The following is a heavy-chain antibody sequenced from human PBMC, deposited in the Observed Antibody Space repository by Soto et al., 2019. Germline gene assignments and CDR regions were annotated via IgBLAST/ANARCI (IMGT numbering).Heavy chain of an antibody. D-gene: IGHD4-4*01. Sequence: SETLSLTCTVSGGSISSSSYYWGWIRQPPGKGLEWIGSIYYSGSTYYNPSLKSRVTISVDTSKNQFSLKLSSVTAADTAVYYCARLGSTVTLNFDYWGQGTLVTVSS. CDR3: ARLGSTVTLNFDY. J-gene: IGHJ4*02. V-gene: IGHV4-39*01. CDR1: GGSISSSSYY. CDR2: IYYSGST.